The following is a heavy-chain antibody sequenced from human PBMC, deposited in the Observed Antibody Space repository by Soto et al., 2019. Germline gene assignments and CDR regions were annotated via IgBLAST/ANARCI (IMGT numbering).Heavy chain of an antibody. CDR3: ARDGGYDFWSGYYIRANWFDP. J-gene: IGHJ5*02. V-gene: IGHV4-59*01. CDR1: GGYSGSYY. D-gene: IGHD3-3*01. CDR2: IYYSGST. Sequence: SQTMSLTCTVAGGYSGSYYGSWIRQPPGKGLEWIGYIYYSGSTNYNPSLKSRVTISVDTSKNQFSLKLSSVTAADTAVYYCARDGGYDFWSGYYIRANWFDPWGQGTLVTVSS.